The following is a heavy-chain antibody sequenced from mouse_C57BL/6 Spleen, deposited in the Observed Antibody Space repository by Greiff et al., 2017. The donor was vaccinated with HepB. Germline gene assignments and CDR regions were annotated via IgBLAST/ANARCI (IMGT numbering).Heavy chain of an antibody. CDR2: IDPSDSYT. CDR1: GYTFTSYW. V-gene: IGHV1-50*01. Sequence: QVQLQQPGAELVKPGASVKLSCKASGYTFTSYWMQWVKQRPGQGLEWIGEIDPSDSYTNYNQKFKGKATLTVDTSSSTAYMQLSSLTSEDSAVYYCARVDDGYYGYFDYWGQGTTLTVSS. D-gene: IGHD2-3*01. J-gene: IGHJ2*01. CDR3: ARVDDGYYGYFDY.